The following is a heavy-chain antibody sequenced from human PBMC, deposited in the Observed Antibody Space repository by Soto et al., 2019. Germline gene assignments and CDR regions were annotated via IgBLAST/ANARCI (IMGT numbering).Heavy chain of an antibody. J-gene: IGHJ6*02. D-gene: IGHD3-16*01. V-gene: IGHV3-23*01. CDR2: IIGSGGRT. CDR3: AKDRIMGSTTFWGMDV. Sequence: EVQLLESGGGLVQPGGSLRLSCAASGFTFSSYAMSWVRQAAGKGLEWVSAIIGSGGRTYYADSVKGRFTISRDNSKNTLYLQMNSLRVEDTAVYYCAKDRIMGSTTFWGMDVWGQGTTVTLSS. CDR1: GFTFSSYA.